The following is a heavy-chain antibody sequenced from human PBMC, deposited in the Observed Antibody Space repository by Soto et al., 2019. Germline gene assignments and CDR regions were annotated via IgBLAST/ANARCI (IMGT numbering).Heavy chain of an antibody. Sequence: QVQMVESGGGVVQPGRSLRLSCAASGFSFENYGMHWVRQAPGRGLEWVAIIWYDGSLQYYAAAVKGRFTISRDNSKNTLDLEMNSLRADDTAVYYCANLWGDGYNLGQDYNGMDVWGQGTTVIVSS. D-gene: IGHD5-18*01. CDR2: IWYDGSLQ. CDR1: GFSFENYG. V-gene: IGHV3-33*06. J-gene: IGHJ6*02. CDR3: ANLWGDGYNLGQDYNGMDV.